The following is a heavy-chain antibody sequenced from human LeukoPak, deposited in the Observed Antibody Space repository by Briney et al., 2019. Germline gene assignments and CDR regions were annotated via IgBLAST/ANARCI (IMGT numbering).Heavy chain of an antibody. CDR2: IYYSGST. J-gene: IGHJ4*02. V-gene: IGHV4-59*06. CDR3: ARVSPAVAGLDY. CDR1: GGSISSYY. Sequence: PSETLSLTCTVSGGSISSYYWSWIRQPPGKGLEWIGYIYYSGSTYYNPSLKSRVTISVDTSKNQFSLKLSSVTAADTAVYYCARVSPAVAGLDYWGQGTLVTVSS. D-gene: IGHD6-19*01.